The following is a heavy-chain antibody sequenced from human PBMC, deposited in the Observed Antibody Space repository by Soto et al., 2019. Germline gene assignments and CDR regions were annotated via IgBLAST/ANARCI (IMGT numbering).Heavy chain of an antibody. Sequence: GGSLRLSCAASGFTFSSYSMNWVRQAPGKGLEWVSSISSSSYIYYADSVKGRFTISRDNAKNSLYLQMNSLRAEDTAVYYCASTRAATGLGYYYYGMDVWGQGTSVTVSS. V-gene: IGHV3-21*01. CDR3: ASTRAATGLGYYYYGMDV. J-gene: IGHJ6*02. CDR2: ISSSSYI. CDR1: GFTFSSYS. D-gene: IGHD2-15*01.